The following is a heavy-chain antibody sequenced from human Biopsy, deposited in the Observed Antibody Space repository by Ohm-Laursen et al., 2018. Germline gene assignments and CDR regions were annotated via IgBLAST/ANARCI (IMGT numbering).Heavy chain of an antibody. CDR1: GVSITAYY. D-gene: IGHD4-23*01. CDR3: ARGSNDFGGLYFPR. Sequence: GTLSLTWTVSGVSITAYYWSWIRQPPGKGLEWIGHISCTGYTSYNASLKSRVTISVDTSRNHFSLRLSSLTAADTAVYYCARGSNDFGGLYFPRWGQGTLLTVSS. J-gene: IGHJ4*02. V-gene: IGHV4-59*01. CDR2: ISCTGYT.